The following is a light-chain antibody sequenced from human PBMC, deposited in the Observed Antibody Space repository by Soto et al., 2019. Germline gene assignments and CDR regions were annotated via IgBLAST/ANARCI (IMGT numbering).Light chain of an antibody. V-gene: IGKV1-39*01. CDR1: QNIRTY. Sequence: DIQMTQSPSSLSASVGDRVTITCRASQNIRTYLTWYQQRPGKAPKFLIYAASSLQDGVPSSFSGSESGTDFTLTISSLQPEDSATYYCQQSYSVPLTFGQGTKLEIK. CDR2: AAS. CDR3: QQSYSVPLT. J-gene: IGKJ2*01.